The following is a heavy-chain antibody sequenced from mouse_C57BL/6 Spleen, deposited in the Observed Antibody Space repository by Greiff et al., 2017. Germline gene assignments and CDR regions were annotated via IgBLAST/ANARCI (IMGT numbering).Heavy chain of an antibody. J-gene: IGHJ2*01. D-gene: IGHD1-1*01. Sequence: VQLQQSGAELMKPGASVKLSCKATGYTFTGYWIEWVKQRPGHGLEWIGEILPGSGSTNYHEQLKGKATFPADTSTNTAYMQLSSLTTEDSAIYYCARELLLRQGYFDYWGQGTTLTVSS. CDR2: ILPGSGST. V-gene: IGHV1-9*01. CDR1: GYTFTGYW. CDR3: ARELLLRQGYFDY.